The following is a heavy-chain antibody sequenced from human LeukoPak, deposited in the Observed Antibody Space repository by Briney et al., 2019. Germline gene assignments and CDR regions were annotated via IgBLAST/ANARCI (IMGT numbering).Heavy chain of an antibody. CDR3: ARALYYYYYMDV. CDR2: IFYDGST. J-gene: IGHJ6*03. V-gene: IGHV4-39*01. Sequence: PSETLSLTCTVSGVSINNSPYYWGWIRQPPEKGLEWIGNIFYDGSTDYNPSLKSRVTISLDTSKSQFSLGLRSVTAADTAVYYCARALYYYYYMDVWGNGTAVTVSS. CDR1: GVSINNSPYY.